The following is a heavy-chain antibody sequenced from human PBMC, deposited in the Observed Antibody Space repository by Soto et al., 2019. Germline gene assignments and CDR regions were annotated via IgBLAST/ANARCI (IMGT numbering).Heavy chain of an antibody. V-gene: IGHV3-21*01. CDR2: ISSSSSYI. CDR3: ARGRRLSYDILTGYYADAFDI. CDR1: GFTFSSYS. J-gene: IGHJ3*02. Sequence: GGSLRLSCAASGFTFSSYSMNWVRQAPGKGLEWVSSISSSSSYIYYADSVKGRFTISRDNAKNSLYLQMNSLRAEDTAVYYCARGRRLSYDILTGYYADAFDIWGQGTMVTVSS. D-gene: IGHD3-9*01.